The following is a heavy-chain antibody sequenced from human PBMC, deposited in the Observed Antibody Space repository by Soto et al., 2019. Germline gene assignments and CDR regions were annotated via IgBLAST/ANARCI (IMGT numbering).Heavy chain of an antibody. V-gene: IGHV4-39*01. J-gene: IGHJ5*02. CDR2: IYYSGST. D-gene: IGHD3-10*01. CDR3: ASVTITMVRGVSWFDP. CDR1: GGTISSSSSY. Sequence: PSETQPHSRTVSGGTISSSSSYWGWISQPPGKGLEWIGSIYYSGSTYYNPSLKSRVTISVDTSKNQFSLKLSSVTAADTAVYYCASVTITMVRGVSWFDPWGQGTLVTVSS.